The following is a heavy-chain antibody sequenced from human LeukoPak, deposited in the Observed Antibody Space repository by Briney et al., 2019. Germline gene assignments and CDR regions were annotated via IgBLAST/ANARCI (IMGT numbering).Heavy chain of an antibody. CDR1: GGSFSGYY. J-gene: IGHJ4*02. D-gene: IGHD3-9*01. CDR3: ARHKRVFSDYDILTGPYYFDY. CDR2: INHSGST. V-gene: IGHV4-34*01. Sequence: SETLSLTCAVYGGSFSGYYWSWIRQPPGKGLEWIGEINHSGSTNYNPSLKSRVTISVDTSKNQFSLKLSSVTAADTAVYYCARHKRVFSDYDILTGPYYFDYWGQGTLVTVSS.